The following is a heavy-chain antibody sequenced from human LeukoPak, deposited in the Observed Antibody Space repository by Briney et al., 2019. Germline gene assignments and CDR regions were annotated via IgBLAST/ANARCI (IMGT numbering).Heavy chain of an antibody. CDR2: INIDGSST. CDR1: GFTFSGSW. CDR3: ARGRAAVAGYYMDV. V-gene: IGHV3-74*01. D-gene: IGHD6-19*01. Sequence: GGSLRLSCPASGFTFSGSWMHWVRQAPGKGLVWVSRINIDGSSTTYADSVKGRFTISRDNAKNTLYLQMNSLRAEDTAVYYCARGRAAVAGYYMDVWGKETTVTVSS. J-gene: IGHJ6*03.